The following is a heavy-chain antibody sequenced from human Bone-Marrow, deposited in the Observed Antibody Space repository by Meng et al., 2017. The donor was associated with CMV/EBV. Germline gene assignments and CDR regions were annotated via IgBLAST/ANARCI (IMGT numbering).Heavy chain of an antibody. CDR1: GYTFTSYD. J-gene: IGHJ4*02. Sequence: QVQLVQSGAEVKQPGASVKVSCKASGYTFTSYDINSVRQAAGQGLEWMGWMNPNSGNTDYAQKFQGRVTMTRNISKSTAYMDLSSLRSEDTAVYYCATGVADFEYWGQGTLVTVSS. CDR2: MNPNSGNT. CDR3: ATGVADFEY. D-gene: IGHD6-19*01. V-gene: IGHV1-8*01.